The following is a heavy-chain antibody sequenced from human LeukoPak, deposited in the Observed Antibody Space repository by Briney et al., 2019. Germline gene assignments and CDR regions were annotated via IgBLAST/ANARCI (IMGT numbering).Heavy chain of an antibody. V-gene: IGHV4-61*02. CDR3: ARVGFYYDSSGYYTHYYYMDV. Sequence: SETLSLTCTASGGSISSGSYYWSWIRQPAGKGLEWIGRIYTSGSTNYNPSLKSRVTISVDTSKNQFSLKLSSVTAADTAVYYCARVGFYYDSSGYYTHYYYMDVWGKGTTVTVSS. D-gene: IGHD3-22*01. J-gene: IGHJ6*03. CDR2: IYTSGST. CDR1: GGSISSGSYY.